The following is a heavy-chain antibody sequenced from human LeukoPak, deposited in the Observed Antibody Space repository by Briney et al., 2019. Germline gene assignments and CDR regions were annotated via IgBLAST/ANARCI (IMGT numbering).Heavy chain of an antibody. D-gene: IGHD4-17*01. Sequence: ASVKVSCKASGYTFTGYYMHWVRQAPGQGLEWMGWINPNSGGTNYAQKFQGRVTMTRDTSISTAYMELSRLRSDDTAVYYCARVDYATLNGAFDIWGQGTMVTVSS. CDR3: ARVDYATLNGAFDI. J-gene: IGHJ3*02. CDR1: GYTFTGYY. V-gene: IGHV1-2*02. CDR2: INPNSGGT.